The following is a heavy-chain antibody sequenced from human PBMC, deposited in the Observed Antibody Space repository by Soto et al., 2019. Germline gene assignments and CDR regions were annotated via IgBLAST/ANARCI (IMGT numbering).Heavy chain of an antibody. CDR1: GFTFSSYA. V-gene: IGHV3-23*01. Sequence: EVQLLESGGGLVQPGGSLRLSCAASGFTFSSYAMSWVRQAPGKGLEWVSGISGSGGNTYYADSVKGRFTISRDNSKNTLYLQMNSLRGEDTAVYHCAKEVAVVAANPFDYWGQGTPVTVSS. D-gene: IGHD2-15*01. J-gene: IGHJ4*02. CDR2: ISGSGGNT. CDR3: AKEVAVVAANPFDY.